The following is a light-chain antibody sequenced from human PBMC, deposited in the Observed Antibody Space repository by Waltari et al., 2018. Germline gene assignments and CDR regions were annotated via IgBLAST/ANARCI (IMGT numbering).Light chain of an antibody. V-gene: IGKV2D-29*02. Sequence: DIVMTQTPLSLPVTPGESASISCRSSQSLLHSNGNTYLHWYLQKPGQSPRLLTYQVTTRESGVPDRFSGSGSGTDFTLKISRVEPEDVGVYYCMQSTKDRTFGQGTKVEIK. J-gene: IGKJ1*01. CDR2: QVT. CDR3: MQSTKDRT. CDR1: QSLLHSNGNTY.